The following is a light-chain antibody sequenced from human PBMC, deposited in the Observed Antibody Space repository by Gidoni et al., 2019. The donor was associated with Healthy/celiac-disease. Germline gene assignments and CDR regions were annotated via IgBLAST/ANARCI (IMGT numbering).Light chain of an antibody. CDR1: NIVIKS. V-gene: IGLV3-21*02. CDR3: QVWDSSSDRVV. Sequence: SYVLTQPPSVSVAQGQTAKITCGGNNIVIKSVHWYQQKPGPAPVLVVYDDSDRPSGIPERFSGSNSGNTATLTISRVEAGDEADYYCQVWDSSSDRVVFGGGTKLTVL. CDR2: DDS. J-gene: IGLJ2*01.